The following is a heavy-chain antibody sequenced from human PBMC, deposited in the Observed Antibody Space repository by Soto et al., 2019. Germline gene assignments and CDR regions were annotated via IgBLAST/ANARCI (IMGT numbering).Heavy chain of an antibody. D-gene: IGHD3-10*01. CDR1: GGSISSYY. CDR3: ARDSYGSGSYSDYYGMDV. J-gene: IGHJ6*02. CDR2: IYYSGST. V-gene: IGHV4-59*01. Sequence: SETLSLTCTVSGGSISSYYWSWIRQPPGKGLEWIGYIYYSGSTNYNPSLKSRFTISVETSKNQFSLKLSSVTAADTAVYYCARDSYGSGSYSDYYGMDVWGQGSTVTVSS.